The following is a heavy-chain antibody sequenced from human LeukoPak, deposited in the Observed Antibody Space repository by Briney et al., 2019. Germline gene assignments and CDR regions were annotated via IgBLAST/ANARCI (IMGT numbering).Heavy chain of an antibody. V-gene: IGHV3-21*01. CDR3: ARERRWVRGVDY. CDR2: ISSSSSYI. J-gene: IGHJ4*02. Sequence: GGSLRLSGAASGFTFSSYSMNWVRQAPGKGLEWVSSISSSSSYIYYADSVKGRFTISRDNAKNSLYLQMNSLRAEDTAVYYCARERRWVRGVDYWGQGTLVTVSS. D-gene: IGHD3-10*01. CDR1: GFTFSSYS.